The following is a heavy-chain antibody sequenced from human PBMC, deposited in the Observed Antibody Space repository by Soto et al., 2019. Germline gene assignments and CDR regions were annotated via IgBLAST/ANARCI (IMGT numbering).Heavy chain of an antibody. CDR1: GYTFTSYD. CDR3: ARSNGYSYGIYYYGMDV. CDR2: MNPNSGNT. Sequence: QVQLVQSGAEVKKPGASVKVSCKASGYTFTSYDINWVRQATGQGLEWMGWMNPNSGNTGYAQKFQGRVTMTRXXSXSXXYMELSSLRSEDTAVYYCARSNGYSYGIYYYGMDVWGQGTTVTVSS. J-gene: IGHJ6*02. D-gene: IGHD5-18*01. V-gene: IGHV1-8*01.